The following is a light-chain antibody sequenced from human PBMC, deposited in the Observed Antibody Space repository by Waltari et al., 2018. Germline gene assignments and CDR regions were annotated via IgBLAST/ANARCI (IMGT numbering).Light chain of an antibody. J-gene: IGLJ1*01. CDR1: SSDVGGYNY. CDR3: SSYTSSNTLYV. Sequence: QSALTQPASVSGSPGQSITISCTGTSSDVGGYNYVSWYQHHPGKAPKLMIYDVNKRPSWVSNRFSGSKTCNTASLPISWLQAEDEADYYCSSYTSSNTLYVFGTGTEVTVL. V-gene: IGLV2-14*03. CDR2: DVN.